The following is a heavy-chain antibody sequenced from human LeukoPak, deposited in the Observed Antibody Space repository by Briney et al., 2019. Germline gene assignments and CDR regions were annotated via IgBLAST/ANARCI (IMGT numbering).Heavy chain of an antibody. J-gene: IGHJ5*02. CDR2: ISAYNGNT. D-gene: IGHD3-10*01. Sequence: ASVKVSCKASGYTCTSYGISWVRQAPGEGLEWMGWISAYNGNTNYAQKLQGRVTMTTDTSTSTAYMELRSLRSDDTAVYYCARGRSYYGSGSYYNWFDPWGQGTLVTVSS. CDR1: GYTCTSYG. V-gene: IGHV1-18*01. CDR3: ARGRSYYGSGSYYNWFDP.